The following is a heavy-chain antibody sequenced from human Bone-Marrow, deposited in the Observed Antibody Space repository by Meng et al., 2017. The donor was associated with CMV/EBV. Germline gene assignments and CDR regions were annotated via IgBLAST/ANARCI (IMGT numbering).Heavy chain of an antibody. J-gene: IGHJ6*02. CDR1: AFTVSSKY. Sequence: GESLKISCSASAFTVSSKYMNWVRQAPGKGLEWVSSISSSSSYIYYADSVKGRFTISRDNAKNSLYLQMNSLRAEDTAVYYCARDPPYYDSSGYYYLPYYYYYYGMDVWGQGTTVTVSS. V-gene: IGHV3-21*01. D-gene: IGHD3-22*01. CDR3: ARDPPYYDSSGYYYLPYYYYYYGMDV. CDR2: ISSSSSYI.